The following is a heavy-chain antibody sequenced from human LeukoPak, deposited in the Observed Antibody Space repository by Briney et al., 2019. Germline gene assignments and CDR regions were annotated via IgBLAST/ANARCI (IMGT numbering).Heavy chain of an antibody. CDR1: GFTFSSYE. CDR2: ISSSGSTI. Sequence: GGSLRLSCAASGFTFSSYEMNWVRQAPGKGLEWVSCISSSGSTIYYADSVKGRFISSRDNTKNSLYLQMNSLRAEDTAIYYCARDLRIVSGSYLDYWGQGTLVTVSS. CDR3: ARDLRIVSGSYLDY. D-gene: IGHD1-26*01. J-gene: IGHJ4*02. V-gene: IGHV3-48*03.